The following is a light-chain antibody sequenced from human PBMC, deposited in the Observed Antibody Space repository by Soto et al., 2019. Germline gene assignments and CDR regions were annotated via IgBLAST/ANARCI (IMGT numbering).Light chain of an antibody. CDR1: QSISSS. CDR2: GAS. V-gene: IGKV1-39*01. J-gene: IGKJ5*01. CDR3: QQSYSNPIT. Sequence: DIQMTQSQSSLSASVGDRVTITCRASQSISSSLNWYQQKPGKAPNLLIYGASSLRSGVPSRFRGSGSGTDFTLTISSPQPEDFATYYCQQSYSNPITFGQGTRLEIK.